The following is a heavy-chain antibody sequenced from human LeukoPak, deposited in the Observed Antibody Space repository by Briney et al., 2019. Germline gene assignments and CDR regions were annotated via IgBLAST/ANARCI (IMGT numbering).Heavy chain of an antibody. Sequence: SETLSLTCGVFGWSINDYYWSWIRQSPGKGLEWIGEISHTEGTRYNPSLESRVTMSVGTSENQLSLKLIFATAADTAVYYCARIRCGHSGSVCYNHWGLGTLVTVSS. CDR1: GWSINDYY. V-gene: IGHV4-34*01. CDR3: ARIRCGHSGSVCYNH. CDR2: ISHTEGT. J-gene: IGHJ4*02. D-gene: IGHD3-9*01.